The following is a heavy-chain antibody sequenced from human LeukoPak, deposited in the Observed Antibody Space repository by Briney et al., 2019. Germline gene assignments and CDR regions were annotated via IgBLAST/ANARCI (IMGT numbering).Heavy chain of an antibody. J-gene: IGHJ4*02. D-gene: IGHD6-19*01. Sequence: ASVKVSCKASGGTFSSYAISLVRQAPGQGLEWMGGIIPIFGTANYAQKFQGRVTITADESTSTAYMELSSLRSEDTAVYYCARGSSGWYYFDYWGQGTLVTVSS. CDR3: ARGSSGWYYFDY. CDR1: GGTFSSYA. CDR2: IIPIFGTA. V-gene: IGHV1-69*13.